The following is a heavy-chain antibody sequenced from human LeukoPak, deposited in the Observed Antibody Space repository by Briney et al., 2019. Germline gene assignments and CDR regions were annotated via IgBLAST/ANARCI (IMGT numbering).Heavy chain of an antibody. J-gene: IGHJ4*02. D-gene: IGHD3-10*01. Sequence: PGGSLRLSCAASGFTFSSYWMHWVRQAPGKGLVWVSRINSDGSTTTYADSVKGRFTISRDNSKNTLYLQMNSLRAEDTAVYYCARDPEVRGVIHFDYWGQGTLVTVSS. V-gene: IGHV3-74*01. CDR3: ARDPEVRGVIHFDY. CDR1: GFTFSSYW. CDR2: INSDGSTT.